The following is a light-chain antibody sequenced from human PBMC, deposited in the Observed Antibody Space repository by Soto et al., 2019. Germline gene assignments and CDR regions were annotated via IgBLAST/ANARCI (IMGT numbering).Light chain of an antibody. V-gene: IGLV2-14*01. CDR3: SSDVSGYSLGV. CDR1: DTDIGGADY. Sequence: QSALTQPASVSGSPGQSITVSCTGTDTDIGGADYVSWYQQHPGKAPKLIIYEVSSRPSGVSSRFSGSKSGNTASLTISGLQPEDEADYYCSSDVSGYSLGVFGGGTKLTVL. J-gene: IGLJ3*02. CDR2: EVS.